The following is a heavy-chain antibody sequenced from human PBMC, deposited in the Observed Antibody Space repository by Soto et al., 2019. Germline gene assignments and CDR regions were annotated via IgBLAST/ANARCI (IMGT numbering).Heavy chain of an antibody. J-gene: IGHJ5*02. D-gene: IGHD3-10*01. CDR2: IYYSGST. V-gene: IGHV4-59*01. CDR1: GGSISSYY. CDR3: ARTYGSGSYTLDWFAP. Sequence: SETLSLSCTVSGGSISSYYWSWIRQPPGKGLEWIGYIYYSGSTNYNPSLKSRVTISVDTSKNQFSLKLSSVTAADTAVYYCARTYGSGSYTLDWFAPWGQGTLVTVSS.